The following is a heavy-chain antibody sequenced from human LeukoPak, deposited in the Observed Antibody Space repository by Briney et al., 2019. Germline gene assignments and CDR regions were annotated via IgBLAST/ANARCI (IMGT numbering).Heavy chain of an antibody. Sequence: GGSLRLSCAASGFTFSSYAMHWVRQAPGKGLEWVAVISYDGSNKYYADSVKGRFTISRDNSKNTLYLQMNSLRAEDTAVYYCARXGXXXSGYYLFDYWGQGTLVTV. CDR2: ISYDGSNK. CDR3: ARXGXXXSGYYLFDY. J-gene: IGHJ4*02. V-gene: IGHV3-30-3*01. CDR1: GFTFSSYA. D-gene: IGHD3-22*01.